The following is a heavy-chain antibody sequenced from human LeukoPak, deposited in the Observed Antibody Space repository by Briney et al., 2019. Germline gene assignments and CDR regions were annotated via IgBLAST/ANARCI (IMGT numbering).Heavy chain of an antibody. Sequence: ASVKVSCKVSGYTLTELSMHWVRQAPGKGLEWMGGFDPEDGETIYAQKFQGRVTMTEDTSTDTAYMELSSLRSEDTAVYYCATTASNSGYDLGWFGPWGQGTLVTVSS. J-gene: IGHJ5*02. CDR3: ATTASNSGYDLGWFGP. D-gene: IGHD5-12*01. CDR1: GYTLTELS. V-gene: IGHV1-24*01. CDR2: FDPEDGET.